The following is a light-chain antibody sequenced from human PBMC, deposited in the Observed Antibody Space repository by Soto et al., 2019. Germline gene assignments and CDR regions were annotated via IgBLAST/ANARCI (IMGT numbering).Light chain of an antibody. J-gene: IGKJ1*01. CDR2: DVS. V-gene: IGKV1-5*01. CDR1: QSVSNW. Sequence: DIQMTQSPSTLSASVGERVTITCRASQSVSNWLAWYQQKPGKAPKLLIYDVSSLESGVPSRFSGSGSGTEFILTISSLQPDDFATYYCQQYDSYSWTFGQGTKVEVK. CDR3: QQYDSYSWT.